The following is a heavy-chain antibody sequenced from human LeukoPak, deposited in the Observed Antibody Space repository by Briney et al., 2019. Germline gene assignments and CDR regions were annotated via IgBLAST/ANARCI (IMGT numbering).Heavy chain of an antibody. CDR3: VTSKRTGYYQFDY. CDR2: IKQDGSEK. Sequence: GGSLRLSCAASGFTVSSNYMTWVRQAPGKGLEWVANIKQDGSEKYYVDSVKGRFTISSDSAKSSLYLQMNSLRAEDTAVYHCVTSKRTGYYQFDYWGQGTLVTVSS. D-gene: IGHD3-9*01. CDR1: GFTVSSNY. J-gene: IGHJ4*02. V-gene: IGHV3-7*01.